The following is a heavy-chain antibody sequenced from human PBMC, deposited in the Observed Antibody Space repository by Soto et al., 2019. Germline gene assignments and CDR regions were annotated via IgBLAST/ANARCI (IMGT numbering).Heavy chain of an antibody. V-gene: IGHV3-7*01. J-gene: IGHJ4*02. CDR3: ARAQTSGWYVSY. CDR1: GFTFSNYW. D-gene: IGHD6-19*01. Sequence: GWSLRLSCGASGFTFSNYWMNWVRQAPGKGLEWVANIKQDGSEKHYVDSVKGRFTISRDNAKNSLYLQMNSLRAEDTAVYYCARAQTSGWYVSYWGQGNMVTVSS. CDR2: IKQDGSEK.